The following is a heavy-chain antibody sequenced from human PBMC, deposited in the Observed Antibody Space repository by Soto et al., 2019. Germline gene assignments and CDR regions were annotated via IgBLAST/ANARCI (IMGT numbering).Heavy chain of an antibody. Sequence: GGSLRLSCAASGFTFSSYAMHWVRQAPGKGLEWVAVISYDGSNKYYADSVKGRFTISRDNSKNTLYLQMNSLRAEDTAVYYCARAVYCSGGSCYGFDYWGQGTLVTVSS. D-gene: IGHD2-15*01. J-gene: IGHJ4*02. CDR3: ARAVYCSGGSCYGFDY. V-gene: IGHV3-30-3*01. CDR2: ISYDGSNK. CDR1: GFTFSSYA.